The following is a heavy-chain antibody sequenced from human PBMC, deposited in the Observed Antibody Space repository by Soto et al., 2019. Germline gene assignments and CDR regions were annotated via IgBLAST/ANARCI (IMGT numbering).Heavy chain of an antibody. CDR1: GFGFSSYW. CDR3: AGDGVRNGAYNGWLDP. CDR2: IKQDGREK. Sequence: EVQLVESGGDLVQPGGSLRLSCAASGFGFSSYWMTWVRQAPGKGLEWVANIKQDGREKYYVASVKGRFTISRDNGNNLLYLQMDSLIPDDTAVYYCAGDGVRNGAYNGWLDPWGQGTLVTVSS. V-gene: IGHV3-7*03. D-gene: IGHD3-10*01. J-gene: IGHJ5*02.